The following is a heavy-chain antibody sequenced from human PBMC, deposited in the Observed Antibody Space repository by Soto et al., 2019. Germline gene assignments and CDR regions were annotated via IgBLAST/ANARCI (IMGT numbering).Heavy chain of an antibody. CDR2: ISSSSSYI. CDR1: GFTFSSYS. V-gene: IGHV3-21*01. Sequence: PGGSLRLSCAASGFTFSSYSMNWVRQAPGKGLEWVSSISSSSSYIYYADSVKGRFTISRDNAKNSLYLQMNSMRAEDTAVYYCARLSYYDSPTLDAFDIWGQGTMVTVSS. CDR3: ARLSYYDSPTLDAFDI. D-gene: IGHD3-22*01. J-gene: IGHJ3*02.